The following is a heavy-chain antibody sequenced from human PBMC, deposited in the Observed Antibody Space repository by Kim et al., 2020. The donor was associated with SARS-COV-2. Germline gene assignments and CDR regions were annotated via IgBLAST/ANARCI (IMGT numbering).Heavy chain of an antibody. V-gene: IGHV1-69*04. J-gene: IGHJ6*02. CDR2: IIPILGIA. D-gene: IGHD5-18*01. Sequence: SVKVSCKASGGTFSSYAISWVRQAPGQGLEWMGRIIPILGIANYAQKFQGRVTITADKSTSTAYMELSSLRSEDTAVYYCASGGYSYGYTYYYYGMDVWGQGTTVTVSS. CDR3: ASGGYSYGYTYYYYGMDV. CDR1: GGTFSSYA.